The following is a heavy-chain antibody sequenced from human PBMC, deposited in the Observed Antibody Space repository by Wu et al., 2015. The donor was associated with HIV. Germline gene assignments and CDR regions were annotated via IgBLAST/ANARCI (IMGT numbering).Heavy chain of an antibody. CDR3: ARVGCSPTSCWYYFDY. D-gene: IGHD2-2*01. Sequence: QVQLVQSGAEVKKPGASVRISCKASGYAFIRYGISWVRQAPGQGLEWLGWISAYNDNKRFAQKFQGRVTLTTDTSTSTGYMELRSLRSDDTAVYYCARVGCSPTSCWYYFDYWGLGDPGRRLL. CDR1: GYAFIRYG. J-gene: IGHJ4*02. CDR2: ISAYNDNK. V-gene: IGHV1-18*04.